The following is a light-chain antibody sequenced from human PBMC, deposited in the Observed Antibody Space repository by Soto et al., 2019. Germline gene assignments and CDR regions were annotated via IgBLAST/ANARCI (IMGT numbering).Light chain of an antibody. CDR2: KAA. CDR3: QQYNSYS. CDR1: QSISSW. Sequence: DIQMTQSPSTLSASVGDRVTITCRARQSISSWLACYQQKPGKAPKLLIYKAASLESGVPSRFSGSGSGAEFTLTISSLQSDDFATYYCQQYNSYSFGQGTKVDIK. V-gene: IGKV1-5*03. J-gene: IGKJ1*01.